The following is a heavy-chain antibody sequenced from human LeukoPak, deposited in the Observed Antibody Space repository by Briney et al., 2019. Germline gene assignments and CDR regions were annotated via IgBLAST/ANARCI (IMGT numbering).Heavy chain of an antibody. V-gene: IGHV4-4*02. CDR2: IYHSGST. J-gene: IGHJ5*02. Sequence: PSETLSLTCAVSGGSISSSNWWSWVRQPPGKGLEWIEEIYHSGSTNYNPSLKSRVTISVDKSKNQFSLKLSSVTAADTAVYYCAREGTDRTSWYHWFDPWGQGTLVTVSS. CDR1: GGSISSSNW. D-gene: IGHD6-13*01. CDR3: AREGTDRTSWYHWFDP.